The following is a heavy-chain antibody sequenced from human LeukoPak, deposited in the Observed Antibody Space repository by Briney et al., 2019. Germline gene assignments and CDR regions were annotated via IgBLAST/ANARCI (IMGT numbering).Heavy chain of an antibody. Sequence: SVKGSCKASGGTFSSDAISWVRQAPGQGLEWIGGIIPIFGTANYAQKFQVRVTITADESTSTAYMELSSLRSEDTAVYYCTRSDIVVVPAANFYWGQGTLVTVSS. V-gene: IGHV1-69*01. D-gene: IGHD2-2*01. J-gene: IGHJ4*02. CDR3: TRSDIVVVPAANFY. CDR1: GGTFSSDA. CDR2: IIPIFGTA.